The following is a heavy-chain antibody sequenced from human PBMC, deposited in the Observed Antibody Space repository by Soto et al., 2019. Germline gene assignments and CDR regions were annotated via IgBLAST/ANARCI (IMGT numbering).Heavy chain of an antibody. V-gene: IGHV1-3*01. CDR1: GYTLTSYA. CDR2: INPGNGNT. CDR3: ARGASSVTTFLFDL. Sequence: ASVKVSCKASGYTLTSYAMHWVRQAPGQSLEWMGWINPGNGNTRYSQKFQGRVTITRDTSASTAYMELSSLRSEDTAVYYCARGASSVTTFLFDLWGRGTLVTVSS. D-gene: IGHD4-17*01. J-gene: IGHJ2*01.